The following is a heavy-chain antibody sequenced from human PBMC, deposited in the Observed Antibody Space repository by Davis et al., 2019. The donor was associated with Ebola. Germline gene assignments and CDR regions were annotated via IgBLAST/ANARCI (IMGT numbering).Heavy chain of an antibody. J-gene: IGHJ4*02. CDR3: GSVFEY. Sequence: PGGSLRLSCAASGFTFSRYWMHWVRQAPGKGLVYVSRISSDGGITSYADSVKGRFTITRDNAKNTLSLQMNSLRAEDTAVYYCGSVFEYWSQGTLVTVSS. V-gene: IGHV3-74*01. CDR1: GFTFSRYW. CDR2: ISSDGGIT.